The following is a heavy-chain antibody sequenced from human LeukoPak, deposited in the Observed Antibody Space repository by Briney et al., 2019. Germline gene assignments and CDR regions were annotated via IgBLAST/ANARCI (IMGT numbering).Heavy chain of an antibody. D-gene: IGHD1-26*01. V-gene: IGHV4-59*01. CDR2: IYYSGST. CDR1: GDSISSYY. J-gene: IGHJ2*01. CDR3: AADYSGSLPLLY. Sequence: SETLSLTCTVSGDSISSYYWSWIRQPLGKGLEWIGYIYYSGSTNYSPSLKSRVTISVDTSENQFSLKLSSVTAADTAVYYCAADYSGSLPLLYWGRGTLVTVSS.